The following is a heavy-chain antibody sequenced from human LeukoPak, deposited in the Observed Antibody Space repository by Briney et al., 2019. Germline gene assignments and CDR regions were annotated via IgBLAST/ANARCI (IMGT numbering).Heavy chain of an antibody. Sequence: SETLSLTCAVYGGSFSGYYWSWIRQPPGKGLEWIGEINHSGSTNYNPSLKSRVTISVDTSKNQFSLKLSSVTAAYTAVYYCARIGLYSGYPIDYWGQGTLVTVSS. D-gene: IGHD5-12*01. V-gene: IGHV4-34*01. J-gene: IGHJ4*02. CDR3: ARIGLYSGYPIDY. CDR1: GGSFSGYY. CDR2: INHSGST.